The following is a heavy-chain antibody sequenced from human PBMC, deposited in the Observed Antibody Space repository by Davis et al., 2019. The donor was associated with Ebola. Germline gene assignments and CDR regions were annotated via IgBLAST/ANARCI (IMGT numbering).Heavy chain of an antibody. CDR2: INPHNGNT. Sequence: AASVKVSCKASGYSFRGYHIHWVRQAPGQGLEWMGWINPHNGNTNYAQNVQGRVIMTSDTATATAYMELRGLTSDDTAVYYCARDRAYCTHGACFTRYHDYGLDVWGKGTTVTVSS. J-gene: IGHJ6*04. D-gene: IGHD2-8*01. CDR3: ARDRAYCTHGACFTRYHDYGLDV. V-gene: IGHV1-18*01. CDR1: GYSFRGYH.